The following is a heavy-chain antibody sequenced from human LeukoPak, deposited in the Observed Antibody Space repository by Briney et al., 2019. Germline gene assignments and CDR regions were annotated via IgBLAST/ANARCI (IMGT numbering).Heavy chain of an antibody. CDR2: VFSSGST. Sequence: SETLSLTCTVSGASVGSGTYFWSWIRQPPGKGLEWIGYVFSSGSTNYNPSLKSRVTISVDTSKNQFSLKLSSVTAADTAVYYCARRIRYYTGSGSYYSWFDPWGQGTLVTVSS. V-gene: IGHV4-61*01. CDR1: GASVGSGTYF. CDR3: ARRIRYYTGSGSYYSWFDP. J-gene: IGHJ5*02. D-gene: IGHD3-10*01.